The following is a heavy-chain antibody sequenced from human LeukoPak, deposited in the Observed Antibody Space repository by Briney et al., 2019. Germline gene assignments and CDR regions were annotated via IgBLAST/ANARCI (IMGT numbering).Heavy chain of an antibody. CDR3: AKIDSASFAF. J-gene: IGHJ4*02. CDR1: GFTLTMLW. CDR2: LKQDGSEK. V-gene: IGHV3-7*01. Sequence: GGSLRLSCATSGFTLTMLWMSWASQAPGKGREEVANLKQDGSEKYYVGSVKGRFTIPRDNGRGSLYQQMNRLSVEDTAVYYCAKIDSASFAFGGQGPLVCVSA. D-gene: IGHD3-22*01.